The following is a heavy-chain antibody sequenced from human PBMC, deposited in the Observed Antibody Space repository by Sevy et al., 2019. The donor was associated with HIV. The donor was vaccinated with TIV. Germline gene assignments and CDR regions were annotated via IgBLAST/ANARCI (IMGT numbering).Heavy chain of an antibody. D-gene: IGHD6-13*01. CDR1: GGSISSYY. CDR2: IYYSGST. J-gene: IGHJ4*02. Sequence: SETLSLTCTVSGGSISSYYWSWIRQPPGKGLEWIGYIYYSGSTNYNPTLKSRVTISVDTSKNQFSLKLSSVTAADTAVYYCASGIAAAAIDYWGQGTLVTVSS. CDR3: ASGIAAAAIDY. V-gene: IGHV4-59*01.